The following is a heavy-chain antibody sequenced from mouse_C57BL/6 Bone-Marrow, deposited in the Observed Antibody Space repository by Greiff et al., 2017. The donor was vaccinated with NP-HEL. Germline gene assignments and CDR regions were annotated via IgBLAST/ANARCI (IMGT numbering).Heavy chain of an antibody. V-gene: IGHV1-82*01. Sequence: VQLQESGPELVKPGASVKISCKASGYAFSSSWMNWVKQRPGKGLEWIGRIYPGDGDTNYNGKFKGKATLTADKSSSTAYMQLSSLTSEDSAVYFCARFYYDYDVFAYWGQGTLVTVSA. CDR1: GYAFSSSW. CDR2: IYPGDGDT. D-gene: IGHD2-4*01. CDR3: ARFYYDYDVFAY. J-gene: IGHJ3*01.